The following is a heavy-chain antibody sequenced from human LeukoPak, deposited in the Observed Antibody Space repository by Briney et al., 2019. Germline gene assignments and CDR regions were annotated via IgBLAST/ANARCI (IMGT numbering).Heavy chain of an antibody. J-gene: IGHJ4*02. D-gene: IGHD2-2*01. CDR3: ARVNCSSTSCAPLGY. V-gene: IGHV3-30-3*01. CDR2: ISYDGSNK. Sequence: LRLSCAASGFTFSSYAMHWVRQAPGKGLEWVAVISYDGSNKYYADSVKGRFTISRDNSKNTLYLQMNSLRAEDTAVYYCARVNCSSTSCAPLGYWGQGTLVTVSS. CDR1: GFTFSSYA.